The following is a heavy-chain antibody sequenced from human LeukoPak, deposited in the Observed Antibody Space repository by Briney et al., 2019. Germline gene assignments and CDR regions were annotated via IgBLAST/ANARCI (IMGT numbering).Heavy chain of an antibody. J-gene: IGHJ6*02. D-gene: IGHD4-17*01. V-gene: IGHV3-48*03. Sequence: GGSLRLSCAASGFTFSTYEMNWVRQAPGKGLEWFSNIGRSGRNIYYADSVKGRFTISRDNAKDSLYLQMNSMRAEDTDLYYCARVRRTYGYHYYYGMDVWGQGTTVTVSS. CDR3: ARVRRTYGYHYYYGMDV. CDR1: GFTFSTYE. CDR2: IGRSGRNI.